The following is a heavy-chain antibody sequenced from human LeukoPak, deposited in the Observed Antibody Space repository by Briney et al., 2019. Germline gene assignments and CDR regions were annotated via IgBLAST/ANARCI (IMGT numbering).Heavy chain of an antibody. CDR3: ARHGVSEVWP. CDR1: GGSFSGYY. Sequence: PSETLSLTCAVYGGSFSGYYWSWIRQPPGKGLEWIGEINHSGSTNYNPSLKSRVTISVDTSKNQFSLKLSSVTAADTAVYYCARHGVSEVWPWGQGTLVTVSS. J-gene: IGHJ4*02. D-gene: IGHD3-16*01. CDR2: INHSGST. V-gene: IGHV4-34*01.